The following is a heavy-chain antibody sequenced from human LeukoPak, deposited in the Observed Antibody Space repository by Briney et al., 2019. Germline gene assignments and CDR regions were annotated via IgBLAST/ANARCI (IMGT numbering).Heavy chain of an antibody. V-gene: IGHV1-18*01. D-gene: IGHD6-19*01. CDR2: ISAYNGNT. Sequence: ASVKVSCKASGYTSTTYGISWVRQAPGQGLEWMGWISAYNGNTNYAQKLQGRVTMATDTSTSTAYMELRSLRSDDTAVYYCAREGAIAVAGTRDAFDIWGQGTMVTVSS. CDR1: GYTSTTYG. CDR3: AREGAIAVAGTRDAFDI. J-gene: IGHJ3*02.